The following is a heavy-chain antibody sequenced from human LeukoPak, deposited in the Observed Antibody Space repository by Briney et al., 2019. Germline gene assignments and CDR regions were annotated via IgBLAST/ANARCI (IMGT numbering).Heavy chain of an antibody. Sequence: ASVKVSCKASGYSITRYYMHWVRQVPGQGLEWMGIIYPSDGATSYAQKFQGRVTMTRDTSTNTVYMELSSLRSEDMAVYYCAREGEAARPGINDAFDIWGQGTMVTVSS. J-gene: IGHJ3*02. CDR2: IYPSDGAT. CDR3: AREGEAARPGINDAFDI. V-gene: IGHV1-46*01. CDR1: GYSITRYY. D-gene: IGHD6-6*01.